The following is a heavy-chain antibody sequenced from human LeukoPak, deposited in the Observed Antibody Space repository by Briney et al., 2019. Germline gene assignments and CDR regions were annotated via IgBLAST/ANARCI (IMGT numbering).Heavy chain of an antibody. J-gene: IGHJ5*02. CDR2: IYTSGST. Sequence: SETLSLTCTVSGGSISSYYWSWIRQPAGKGLEWIGRIYTSGSTNYNPSLKSRVTISVDTSKNQFSLKLSSVTAADTAVYYCARDGVGPAAMGLNWFDPWGQGTLVTVSS. D-gene: IGHD2-2*01. V-gene: IGHV4-4*07. CDR1: GGSISSYY. CDR3: ARDGVGPAAMGLNWFDP.